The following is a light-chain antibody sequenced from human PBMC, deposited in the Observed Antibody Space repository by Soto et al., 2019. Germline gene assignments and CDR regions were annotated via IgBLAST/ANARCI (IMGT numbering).Light chain of an antibody. V-gene: IGKV1-5*01. CDR3: QQSYSTPRT. Sequence: DIQMTQSPSSLSASVGDRVTITCRASQSISSWLAWYQQKPGKAPKLLIFDAFSLESGVPSRFSGSRSGTEFTLTISSLQPEDFATYYCQQSYSTPRTFGQGTKVDI. CDR2: DAF. CDR1: QSISSW. J-gene: IGKJ1*01.